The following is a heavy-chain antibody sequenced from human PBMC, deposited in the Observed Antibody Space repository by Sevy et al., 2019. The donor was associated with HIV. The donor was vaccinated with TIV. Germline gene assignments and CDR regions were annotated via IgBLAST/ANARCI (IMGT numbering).Heavy chain of an antibody. CDR1: GFTFSSYA. CDR3: AKDGHDYGDFYFNY. Sequence: GGSLRLSCAASGFTFSSYAMSWVRQSPGKGLEWVSCMIGSGGRTYYEESVKGRFTISRDNAKNTLYLQMNNLRAEDTAVYYCAKDGHDYGDFYFNYWGQGTLVTVSS. CDR2: MIGSGGRT. J-gene: IGHJ4*02. D-gene: IGHD4-17*01. V-gene: IGHV3-23*01.